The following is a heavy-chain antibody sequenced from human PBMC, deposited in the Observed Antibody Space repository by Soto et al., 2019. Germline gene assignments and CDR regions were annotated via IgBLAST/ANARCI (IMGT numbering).Heavy chain of an antibody. CDR1: GGSISSYY. CDR2: IYYSVST. D-gene: IGHD1-26*01. Sequence: SETLSLTCTVSGGSISSYYWSWIRQPPGKGLEWIGYIYYSVSTNYNPSLKSRVTISVDTSKNQFSLKLSSVTAADTAVYYCARGRERYPDYYFDYWGQGTLVTVSS. CDR3: ARGRERYPDYYFDY. V-gene: IGHV4-59*01. J-gene: IGHJ4*02.